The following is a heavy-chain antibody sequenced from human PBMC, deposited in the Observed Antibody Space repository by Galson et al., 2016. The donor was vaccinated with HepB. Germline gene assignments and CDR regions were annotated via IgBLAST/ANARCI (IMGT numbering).Heavy chain of an antibody. CDR3: AKDRSPNTMLRGIMGWFAP. D-gene: IGHD3-10*01. CDR2: ISGSGGPT. J-gene: IGHJ5*02. V-gene: IGHV3-23*01. Sequence: SLRLSCATSGFTFSTYGMTWVRQAPGKGLEWVASISGSGGPTYYADSVKGRFIISRDNSRSTLYLQVNSLRAEDTAVYYCAKDRSPNTMLRGIMGWFAPWGQGTLVTVSS. CDR1: GFTFSTYG.